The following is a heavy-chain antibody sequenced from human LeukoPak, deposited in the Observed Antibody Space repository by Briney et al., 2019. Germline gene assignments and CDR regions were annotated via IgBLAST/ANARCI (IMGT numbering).Heavy chain of an antibody. CDR2: IYYSGST. J-gene: IGHJ6*02. CDR1: GGSISSYY. Sequence: SETLSLTCTVSGGSISSYYWSWIRQPPGKGLEWIGYIYYSGSTNYNPSLKSRVTISVDTSKNQFSLKLSSVTAADTAVYYCARRRIDSSGYYYYYYGMDVWGQGTTVTVSS. D-gene: IGHD3-22*01. V-gene: IGHV4-59*08. CDR3: ARRRIDSSGYYYYYYGMDV.